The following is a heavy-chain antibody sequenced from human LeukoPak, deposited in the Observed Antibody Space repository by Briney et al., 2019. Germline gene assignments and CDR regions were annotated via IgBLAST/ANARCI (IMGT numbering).Heavy chain of an antibody. CDR1: GFSFSTYG. Sequence: GGSLRLSCAASGFSFSTYGMHWVRQAPGKGLEWLAIIQSDGRNKYYADSVKGRFTISRDNSKNTLFLQMNSLRAEDTAVYYCAKDKSMVRELDYWGQGNLVTVSS. V-gene: IGHV3-30*02. J-gene: IGHJ4*02. CDR2: IQSDGRNK. D-gene: IGHD3-10*01. CDR3: AKDKSMVRELDY.